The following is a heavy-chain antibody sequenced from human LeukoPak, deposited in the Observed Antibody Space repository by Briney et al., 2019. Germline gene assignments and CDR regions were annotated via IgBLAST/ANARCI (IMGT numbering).Heavy chain of an antibody. Sequence: GRSLRLSCAASGFTFSSYGMHWVRQAPGKGLEWVAVISYDGSNKYYADSVKGRFTISRDNSKNTVYLQMNSLRAEDAAVYYCANLDYWGQGTLITVSS. CDR1: GFTFSSYG. CDR2: ISYDGSNK. J-gene: IGHJ4*02. CDR3: ANLDY. V-gene: IGHV3-30*18.